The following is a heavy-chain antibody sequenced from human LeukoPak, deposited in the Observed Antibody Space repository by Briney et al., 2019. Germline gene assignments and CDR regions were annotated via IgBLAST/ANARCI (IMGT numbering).Heavy chain of an antibody. J-gene: IGHJ6*02. CDR3: ARDHSSSSYGMDV. CDR2: IYHSGST. D-gene: IGHD6-13*01. CDR1: GGSISSGGYS. Sequence: LSETLSLTCAVSGGSISSGGYSGSWIRQPPGKGLEWIGFIYHSGSTYYNPSLKSRVTISVDRSKNQFSLKLSSVTAADTAVYYCARDHSSSSYGMDVWGQGTTVTVSS. V-gene: IGHV4-30-2*01.